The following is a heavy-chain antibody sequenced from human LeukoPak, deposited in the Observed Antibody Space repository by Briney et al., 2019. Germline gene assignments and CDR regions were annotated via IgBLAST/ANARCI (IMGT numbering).Heavy chain of an antibody. CDR3: ARHVGYGNNWFDP. J-gene: IGHJ5*02. V-gene: IGHV4-59*08. Sequence: SETLSLTCTVSGGSISSFYWSWIRQPPGKGLEWTGYIYYSGSTNYNPSLKSRVTISVDTSKNQFSLKLRSLTAADTAVYYCARHVGYGNNWFDPWGQGTLVTVSS. CDR2: IYYSGST. D-gene: IGHD5-18*01. CDR1: GGSISSFY.